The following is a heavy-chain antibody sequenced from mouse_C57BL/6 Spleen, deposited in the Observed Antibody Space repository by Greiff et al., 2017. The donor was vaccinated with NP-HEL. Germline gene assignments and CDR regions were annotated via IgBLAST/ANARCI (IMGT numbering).Heavy chain of an antibody. J-gene: IGHJ3*01. V-gene: IGHV1-82*01. D-gene: IGHD1-1*01. CDR1: GYAFSSSW. CDR2: IYPGDGDT. Sequence: QVQLQQSGPELVKPGASVKISCKASGYAFSSSWMNWVKQRPGKGLEWIGRIYPGDGDTNYNGKFKGKATLTADKSSSTAYMQLSSLTSEDSAVYFCARSGYYYGSSAWFAYWGQGTLVTVSA. CDR3: ARSGYYYGSSAWFAY.